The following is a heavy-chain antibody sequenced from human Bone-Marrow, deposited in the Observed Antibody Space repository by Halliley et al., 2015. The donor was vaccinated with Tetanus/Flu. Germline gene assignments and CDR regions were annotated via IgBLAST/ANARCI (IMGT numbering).Heavy chain of an antibody. CDR2: VYVDDSDT. CDR1: GYNFASYW. CDR3: ARFYMIGGDDVFDL. D-gene: IGHD3-10*02. Sequence: QLVQSGAEVKKPGESLRISCKGSGYNFASYWIAWVRQMPGKGLQHMGIVYVDDSDTRYSPSFEGQVTISVDKSRSTAYLEWNSLRTSDTATYYCARFYMIGGDDVFDLWGRGTLVTVSS. J-gene: IGHJ3*01. V-gene: IGHV5-51*03.